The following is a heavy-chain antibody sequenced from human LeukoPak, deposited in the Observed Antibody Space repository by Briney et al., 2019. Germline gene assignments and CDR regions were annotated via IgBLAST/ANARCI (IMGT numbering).Heavy chain of an antibody. J-gene: IGHJ4*02. Sequence: PSETLSLTRTVSGASISSYYYNWIRQTAGRGLEWIGRLYISGSTDYNPSLKSRVTISVDTSNNQFSLNLNSVTAADTAAYFCARDLSGSLYFDYWGQGVLVTVSS. CDR1: GASISSYY. V-gene: IGHV4-4*07. CDR3: ARDLSGSLYFDY. CDR2: LYISGST. D-gene: IGHD3-10*01.